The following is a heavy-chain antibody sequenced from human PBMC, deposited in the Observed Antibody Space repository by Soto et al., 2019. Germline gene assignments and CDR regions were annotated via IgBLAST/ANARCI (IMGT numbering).Heavy chain of an antibody. CDR1: GGSISSSSYY. CDR2: IYYSGST. D-gene: IGHD6-13*01. V-gene: IGHV4-39*01. Sequence: SETLSLTCTVSGGSISSSSYYWGWIRQPPGKGLEWIGSIYYSGSTYYNPSLKSRVTISVDTSKNQFSLKLSSVTAADTAVYYCARRIAAAGRMEYYFDYWGQGTLVTVSS. CDR3: ARRIAAAGRMEYYFDY. J-gene: IGHJ4*02.